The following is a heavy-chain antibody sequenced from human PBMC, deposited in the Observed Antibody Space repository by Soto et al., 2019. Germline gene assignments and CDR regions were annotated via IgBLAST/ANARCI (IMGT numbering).Heavy chain of an antibody. D-gene: IGHD3-9*01. CDR2: ISGSGGGT. V-gene: IGHV3-23*01. CDR3: AKGGYYEILTGYFSS. CDR1: GFTFRSYA. J-gene: IGHJ5*02. Sequence: LRLSCAASGFTFRSYAMSWVRQTPGKGLEWVSGISGSGGGTYYADSVKGRFTISRDTSRDTLYLQMNSLRAEDTAVYHCAKGGYYEILTGYFSSWGQGTLVTVSS.